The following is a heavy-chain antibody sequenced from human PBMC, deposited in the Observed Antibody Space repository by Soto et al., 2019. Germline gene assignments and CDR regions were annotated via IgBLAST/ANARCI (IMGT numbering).Heavy chain of an antibody. CDR3: ASGSGWYFH. D-gene: IGHD6-19*01. Sequence: PSETLSLTCTVSGDSISGSSWSWIRQPPGKGLEWIAYMYFSGSTNYNPSLKSRVTISVDTSKNQFSLKLSSVAAADTAVYYCASGSGWYFHWGQGSLVTVSS. CDR1: GDSISGSS. J-gene: IGHJ4*02. V-gene: IGHV4-59*01. CDR2: MYFSGST.